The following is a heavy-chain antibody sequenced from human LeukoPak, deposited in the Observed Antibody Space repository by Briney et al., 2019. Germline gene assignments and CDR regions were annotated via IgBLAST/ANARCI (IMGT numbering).Heavy chain of an antibody. CDR3: ARLNRDSYYRNGFDP. CDR2: ISSNGGST. D-gene: IGHD3-10*01. V-gene: IGHV3-64*01. J-gene: IGHJ5*02. Sequence: GGSLRLSCAASGFTFSSYAMHWVRQAPGKGLEYVSAISSNGGSTYCASSVKGRFTISRDNSKNTLYLQMGSLRAEDMAVYYCARLNRDSYYRNGFDPWGQGTLVTVSS. CDR1: GFTFSSYA.